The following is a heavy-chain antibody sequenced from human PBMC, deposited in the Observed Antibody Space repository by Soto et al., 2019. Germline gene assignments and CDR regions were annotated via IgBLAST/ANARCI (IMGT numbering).Heavy chain of an antibody. CDR2: IIPILGIA. V-gene: IGHV1-69*02. CDR3: ARALHYHDAVGYPGYFQY. J-gene: IGHJ1*01. Sequence: SVKVSCKASGGTFSSYTISWVRQAPGQGLEWMGRIIPILGIANYAQKFQGRVTITADKSTSTFYMELSGLWSDDTAVYFCARALHYHDAVGYPGYFQYWGQGTLVTVSS. CDR1: GGTFSSYT. D-gene: IGHD3-22*01.